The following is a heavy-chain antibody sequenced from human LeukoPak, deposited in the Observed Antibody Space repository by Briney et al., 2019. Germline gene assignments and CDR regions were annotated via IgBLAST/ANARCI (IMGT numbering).Heavy chain of an antibody. CDR2: IHPHGIF. Sequence: SETLSLTCAVRGGSCDDYHCSWLRQPPGKGLEWIGEIHPHGIFYYNSSLTSRLTISIDTSKSQFSLRLTSVTAADTAFYYCARGRDRSKAGDLWGQGSLVIVSS. D-gene: IGHD5-24*01. CDR1: GGSCDDYH. J-gene: IGHJ5*02. V-gene: IGHV4-34*01. CDR3: ARGRDRSKAGDL.